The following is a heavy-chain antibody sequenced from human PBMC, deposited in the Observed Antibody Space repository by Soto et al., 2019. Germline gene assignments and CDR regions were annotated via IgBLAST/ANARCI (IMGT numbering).Heavy chain of an antibody. Sequence: GASVKVSCKTSGYTFTDYGFSWVRQAPGQGLEWMGWISAYDHDTKYAQKVQGRVTMTTDTSTSTVYMELRSLRSDDTAVYYCARAKEQQMSHAFDFWGQGTMVTV. CDR3: ARAKEQQMSHAFDF. CDR1: GYTFTDYG. CDR2: ISAYDHDT. J-gene: IGHJ3*01. D-gene: IGHD6-13*01. V-gene: IGHV1-18*01.